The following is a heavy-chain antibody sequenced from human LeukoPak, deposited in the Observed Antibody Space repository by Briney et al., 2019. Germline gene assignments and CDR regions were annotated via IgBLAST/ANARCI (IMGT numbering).Heavy chain of an antibody. CDR3: ARDELQSYFDY. J-gene: IGHJ4*02. V-gene: IGHV3-21*01. CDR1: TFTFSSYN. Sequence: GGSLRLSCAASTFTFSSYNMNWVRQAPGKGLEWVSSISSSGTYIYYRDSVKGRFTISRDNAENSLYLQMNSLRAEDTAVYYCARDELQSYFDYWGQGTLVTVSS. D-gene: IGHD5-24*01. CDR2: ISSSGTYI.